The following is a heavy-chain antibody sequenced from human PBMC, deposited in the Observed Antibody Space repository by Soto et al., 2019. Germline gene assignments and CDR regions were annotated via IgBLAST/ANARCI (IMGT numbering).Heavy chain of an antibody. CDR1: GFTFSSYA. CDR3: ATERGYSYGPQDY. D-gene: IGHD5-18*01. J-gene: IGHJ4*02. Sequence: QVQLVESGGGVVQPGRSLRLSCAASGFTFSSYATHWVRQAPGKGLEWVAVISYDGSNKYYADSVKGRFTISRNNSKNTLYLQMNSLRAEDTAVYYCATERGYSYGPQDYWGQGTLVTVSS. CDR2: ISYDGSNK. V-gene: IGHV3-30-3*01.